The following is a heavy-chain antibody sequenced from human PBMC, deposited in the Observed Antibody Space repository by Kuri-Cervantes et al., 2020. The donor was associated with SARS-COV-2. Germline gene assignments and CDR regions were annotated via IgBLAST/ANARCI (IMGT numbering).Heavy chain of an antibody. CDR3: ARVTDYDFWTGRNWFDP. V-gene: IGHV4-59*12. CDR2: IYYSGST. CDR1: GGSINSYY. J-gene: IGHJ5*02. Sequence: SETLSLTCTVSGGSINSYYWSWIRQPPGKGLEWIGYIYYSGSTNYNPSLKSRVTISVDTSKNQFSLKLSSVTAADTAVYYCARVTDYDFWTGRNWFDPWGQGTLVTVSS. D-gene: IGHD3-3*01.